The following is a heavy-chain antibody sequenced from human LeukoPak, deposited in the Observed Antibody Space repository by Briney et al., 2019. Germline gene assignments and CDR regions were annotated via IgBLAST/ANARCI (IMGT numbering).Heavy chain of an antibody. J-gene: IGHJ4*02. V-gene: IGHV3-33*01. Sequence: PGTSLRLSCAASGFNFRSQGMHWVRQAPGKGLEWVAVAYDDASNQYYADSVKGRFTISRDNTKNSLYLQMNSLRVEDTAVFYCARDQYDTWSRRGNFDSWGQGTLVIVSS. CDR3: ARDQYDTWSRRGNFDS. CDR2: AYDDASNQ. CDR1: GFNFRSQG. D-gene: IGHD3-3*01.